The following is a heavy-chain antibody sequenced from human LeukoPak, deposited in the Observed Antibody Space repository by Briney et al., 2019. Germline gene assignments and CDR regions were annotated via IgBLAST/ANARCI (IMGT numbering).Heavy chain of an antibody. Sequence: PGGSLRLSCAASGFTFSSYHMNWVRQAPGKGLEWVSGISGSGGSTFSADAVRGRVPISRDSSKNTRYLQINSRRAEDTAVYYCVKSHSIANCYDYWGQGTLVTVSS. CDR2: ISGSGGST. V-gene: IGHV3-23*01. CDR3: VKSHSIANCYDY. D-gene: IGHD2/OR15-2a*01. J-gene: IGHJ4*02. CDR1: GFTFSSYH.